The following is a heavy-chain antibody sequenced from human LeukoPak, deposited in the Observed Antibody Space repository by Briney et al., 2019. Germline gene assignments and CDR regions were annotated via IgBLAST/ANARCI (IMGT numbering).Heavy chain of an antibody. CDR1: GFTFSSYA. D-gene: IGHD6-6*01. CDR3: ARSIAARRMTYYYGMDV. CDR2: IYSGGST. J-gene: IGHJ6*02. Sequence: GGSLRLSCAASGFTFSSYAMSWVRQAPGKGLEWVSVIYSGGSTYYADSVKGRFTISRDNSKNTLYLQMNSLRAEDTAVYYCARSIAARRMTYYYGMDVWGQGTTVTVSS. V-gene: IGHV3-66*01.